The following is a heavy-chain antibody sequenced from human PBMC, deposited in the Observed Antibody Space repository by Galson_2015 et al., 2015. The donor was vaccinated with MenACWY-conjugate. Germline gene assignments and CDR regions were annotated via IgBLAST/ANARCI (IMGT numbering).Heavy chain of an antibody. CDR3: ARAIEYCSGGSCYPNAFDI. Sequence: SLRLSCAASGFTVSSNYMSWVRQAPGKGLEWVAVIYSGGSTYCADSVKGRFTISRDSSKNTLYVQMNSLTTDDTAVYYCARAIEYCSGGSCYPNAFDIWGQGTMVTVSS. J-gene: IGHJ3*02. CDR1: GFTVSSNY. V-gene: IGHV3-66*02. D-gene: IGHD2-15*01. CDR2: IYSGGST.